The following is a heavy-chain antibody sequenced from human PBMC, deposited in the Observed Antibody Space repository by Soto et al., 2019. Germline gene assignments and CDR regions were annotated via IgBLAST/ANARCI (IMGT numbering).Heavy chain of an antibody. CDR2: ITSDTKTI. V-gene: IGHV3-48*02. Sequence: ESGGDLVQRGGSLRLSCVASGFTFSVYSMNWVCQAPGKGLEWFSYITSDTKTIKYADSVKGRFTISRDNAKNSVYLQMNSLRDEDTAVYYCARSVEGHFDYWGQGTVVTVSS. CDR1: GFTFSVYS. J-gene: IGHJ4*02. CDR3: ARSVEGHFDY. D-gene: IGHD6-19*01.